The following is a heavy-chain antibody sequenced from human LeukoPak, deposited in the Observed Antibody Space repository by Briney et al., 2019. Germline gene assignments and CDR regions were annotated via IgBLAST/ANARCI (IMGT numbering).Heavy chain of an antibody. CDR2: ISGDGGST. D-gene: IGHD5-18*01. CDR3: AKGLLDTAMVVDYYYGMDV. V-gene: IGHV3-43*02. CDR1: GFTFDDYA. Sequence: GGSLRLSCAASGFTFDDYAMHWVRQAPGKGLEWVSLISGDGGSTYYADSVKGRFTISRDNSKNSLYLQMNSLRTEDTALYYCAKGLLDTAMVVDYYYGMDVWGQGATLADSS. J-gene: IGHJ6*02.